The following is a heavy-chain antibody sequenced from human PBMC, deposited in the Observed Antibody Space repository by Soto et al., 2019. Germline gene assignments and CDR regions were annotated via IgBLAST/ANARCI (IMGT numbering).Heavy chain of an antibody. CDR1: GFTFSSYG. CDR2: IWYDGSNK. J-gene: IGHJ3*02. CDR3: ARERAAGTFPGAFDI. V-gene: IGHV3-33*01. Sequence: PGGSLRLSCAASGFTFSSYGMHWVRQAPGKGLEWVAVIWYDGSNKYYADSVKGRFTISRDNSKNTLYLQMNSLRAEDTAVYYCARERAAGTFPGAFDIWGQGTMVTVSS. D-gene: IGHD6-19*01.